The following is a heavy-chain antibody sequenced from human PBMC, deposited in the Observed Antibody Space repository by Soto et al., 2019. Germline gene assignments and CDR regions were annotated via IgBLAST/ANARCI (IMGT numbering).Heavy chain of an antibody. CDR1: GGSISSGGYY. V-gene: IGHV4-31*03. J-gene: IGHJ5*02. Sequence: SETLSLTCTVSGGSISSGGYYCSWIRQHPGKGLEWIGYSYYSGSTYYNPSLKRRGTISVDTSKNQFSLKLSSVTAADTAVYYCARSVTPWGQGTLVTVSS. D-gene: IGHD3-10*01. CDR2: SYYSGST. CDR3: ARSVTP.